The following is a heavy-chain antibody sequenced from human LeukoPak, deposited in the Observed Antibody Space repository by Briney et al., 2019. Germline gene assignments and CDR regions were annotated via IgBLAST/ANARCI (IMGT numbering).Heavy chain of an antibody. CDR3: SRLIIARTPYYFDF. CDR1: GFTFSSYA. CDR2: INYSGGST. Sequence: GGSLRLSCAASGFTFSSYAMGWVRQAPGKGLQWVSGINYSGGSTYYADSVKGRFTISRDNSKDTLYLQMNNLRAEDTAVYYCSRLIIARTPYYFDFWGQGTLVTVSS. J-gene: IGHJ4*02. D-gene: IGHD2/OR15-2a*01. V-gene: IGHV3-23*01.